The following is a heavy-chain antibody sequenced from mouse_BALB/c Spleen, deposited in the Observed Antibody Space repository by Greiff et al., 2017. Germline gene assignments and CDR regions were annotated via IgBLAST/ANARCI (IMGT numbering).Heavy chain of an antibody. J-gene: IGHJ1*01. CDR2: INPSTGYT. D-gene: IGHD1-2*01. CDR1: GYTFTSYW. CDR3: AKGGLRLLYFDV. Sequence: VQLQQSGAELAKPGASVKMSCKASGYTFTSYWMHWVKQRPGQGLEWIGYINPSTGYTEYNQKFKDKATLTADKYSSSAYMQLSSLTSEDSAVYYWAKGGLRLLYFDVWGAGTTVTVSS. V-gene: IGHV1-7*01.